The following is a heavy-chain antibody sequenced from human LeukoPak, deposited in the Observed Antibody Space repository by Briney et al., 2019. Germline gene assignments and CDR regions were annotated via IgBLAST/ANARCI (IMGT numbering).Heavy chain of an antibody. Sequence: GGSLRLACAASGFTFTSYWMHWVRQAPGRGLVWVSGINSGGSRSNYADSVKGRFTISRDNAKNTLYLQMNSLRAEDTAVYYCASAVVTPFDYWGQGTLVTVSS. D-gene: IGHD4-23*01. CDR1: GFTFTSYW. CDR3: ASAVVTPFDY. J-gene: IGHJ4*02. CDR2: INSGGSRS. V-gene: IGHV3-74*01.